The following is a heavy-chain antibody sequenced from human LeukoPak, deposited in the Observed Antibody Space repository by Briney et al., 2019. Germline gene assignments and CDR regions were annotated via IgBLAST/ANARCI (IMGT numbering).Heavy chain of an antibody. CDR2: IYHRGST. V-gene: IGHV4-30-2*01. CDR1: GGSISSSGYY. CDR3: ARMGEAARRGVDKVHWFDA. Sequence: SQTLSLTCTVYGGSISSSGYYWNWIRQPPGKGLEWIGYIYHRGSTHNNPSLKSRVTISVDRSKNQFSLKLRSVTAADTAVYYCARMGEAARRGVDKVHWFDAWGQGTLVTVPS. J-gene: IGHJ5*02. D-gene: IGHD5-12*01.